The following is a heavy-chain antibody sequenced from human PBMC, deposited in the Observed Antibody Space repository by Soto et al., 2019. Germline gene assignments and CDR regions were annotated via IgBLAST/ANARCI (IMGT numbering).Heavy chain of an antibody. V-gene: IGHV3-23*01. CDR1: GFTFSSCA. J-gene: IGHJ4*02. CDR2: ITGPGSST. CDR3: AKDKMEQWLVGGYFDS. D-gene: IGHD6-19*01. Sequence: EVQLLESGGGLVQPGGSLRLSCAASGFTFSSCAMSWVRQAPGKGLQWVSVITGPGSSTYYADSEKGRFTISRDNSKNTLYLQMNSLRAEDTAVYYCAKDKMEQWLVGGYFDSWGQGTLVTVSS.